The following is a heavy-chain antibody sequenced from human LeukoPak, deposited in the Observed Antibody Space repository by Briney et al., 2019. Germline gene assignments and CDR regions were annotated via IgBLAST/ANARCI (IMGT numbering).Heavy chain of an antibody. CDR3: CTSVYSSGWHPFFDY. Sequence: PSETLSLTCTVSGDSLSNHNYFWGWLRQPPGTGLKWIGSIHYIGSTYFNLSLKSRVTVSVDTSKNHFSLKLSSVTAADTGVYYCCTSVYSSGWHPFFDYWGDGAPVIVSS. D-gene: IGHD6-19*01. J-gene: IGHJ4*01. V-gene: IGHV4-39*02. CDR2: IHYIGST. CDR1: GDSLSNHNYF.